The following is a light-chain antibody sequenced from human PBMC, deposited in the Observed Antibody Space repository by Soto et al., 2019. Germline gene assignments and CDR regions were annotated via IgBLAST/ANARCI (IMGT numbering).Light chain of an antibody. J-gene: IGKJ5*01. CDR3: MQSTQLPPT. CDR1: HSLLHITGETF. CDR2: EVY. V-gene: IGKV2D-29*02. Sequence: DVVMTQTPLSLPVAPGQPASISCKSSHSLLHITGETFLFWYLQKPGLSPQLLIYEVYTRVSGVPDRFSGSGSGTDFTLEISRVETDDVGIYYCMQSTQLPPTVGQGTRLEIK.